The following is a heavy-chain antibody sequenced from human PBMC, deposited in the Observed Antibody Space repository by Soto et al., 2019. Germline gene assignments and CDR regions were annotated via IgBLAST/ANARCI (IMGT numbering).Heavy chain of an antibody. CDR1: GYTFTGYY. V-gene: IGHV1-2*02. CDR2: INPNSGGT. J-gene: IGHJ6*02. CDR3: ARECSSTSCYTPYYYYGMDV. D-gene: IGHD2-2*02. Sequence: GASVKVSWKASGYTFTGYYMHWVRQAPGQGLEWMGWINPNSGGTNYAQKFQGRVTMTRDTSISTAYMELSRLRSDDTAVYYCARECSSTSCYTPYYYYGMDVWGQGTTVTVSS.